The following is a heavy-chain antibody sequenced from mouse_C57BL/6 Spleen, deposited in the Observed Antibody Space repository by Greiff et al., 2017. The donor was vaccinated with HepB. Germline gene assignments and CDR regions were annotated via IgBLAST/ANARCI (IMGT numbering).Heavy chain of an antibody. V-gene: IGHV1-15*01. Sequence: VQLQQSGAELVRPGASVTLSCKASGYTFTDYEMHWVKQTPVHGLEWIGAIDPETGGTAYNQKFKGKAILTADKSSSTAYMELRSLTSEDSAVYYCTRWVITTVGGGFDYWGQGTTLTVSS. D-gene: IGHD1-1*01. CDR3: TRWVITTVGGGFDY. J-gene: IGHJ2*01. CDR1: GYTFTDYE. CDR2: IDPETGGT.